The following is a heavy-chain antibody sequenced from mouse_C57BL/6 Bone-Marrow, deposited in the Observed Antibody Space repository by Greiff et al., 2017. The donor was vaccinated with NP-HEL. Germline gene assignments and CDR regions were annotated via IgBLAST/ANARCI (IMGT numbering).Heavy chain of an antibody. CDR2: ISYSGST. Sequence: EVQRVESGPGMVKPSQSLSLTCTVTGYSITSGYDWHWIRHFPGNKLEWMGYISYSGSTNYNPSLKSRISITHDTSKNHFFLKLNSVTTEDTATYYCARDSPDYYGSSYLAYWGQGTLVTVSA. D-gene: IGHD1-1*01. J-gene: IGHJ3*01. V-gene: IGHV3-1*01. CDR3: ARDSPDYYGSSYLAY. CDR1: GYSITSGYD.